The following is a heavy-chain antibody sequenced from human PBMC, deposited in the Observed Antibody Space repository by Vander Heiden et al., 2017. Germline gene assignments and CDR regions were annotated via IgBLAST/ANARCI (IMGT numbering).Heavy chain of an antibody. V-gene: IGHV4-39*01. CDR1: GGSISSSSYY. D-gene: IGHD4-4*01. Sequence: QLQLQESGPGLVKPSETLSLTCTVSGGSISSSSYYWGWIRQPPGKGLEWIGSIYYSGRTYYTPSLKSRVTISVDTSKNQFSLKLSSVTAADTAVYYCARLPRTVTILNYYYYYGMDVWGQGTTVTVSS. CDR2: IYYSGRT. CDR3: ARLPRTVTILNYYYYYGMDV. J-gene: IGHJ6*02.